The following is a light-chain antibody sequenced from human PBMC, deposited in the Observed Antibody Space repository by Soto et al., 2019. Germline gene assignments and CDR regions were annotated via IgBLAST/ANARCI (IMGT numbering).Light chain of an antibody. CDR3: SSYAGDINIDV. CDR2: EVS. V-gene: IGLV2-8*01. Sequence: QSALTQPPSASGSPGQSVTISCAGTSSDIGLYNYVSWYQHHPGKAPKLIVYEVSKRPSWVPDRFSGSKSGNTASLTVSGLQAEDEADYYCSSYAGDINIDVFGGGTKVTVL. CDR1: SSDIGLYNY. J-gene: IGLJ3*02.